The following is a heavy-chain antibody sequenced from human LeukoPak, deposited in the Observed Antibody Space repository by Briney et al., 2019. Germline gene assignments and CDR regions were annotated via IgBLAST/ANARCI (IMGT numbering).Heavy chain of an antibody. CDR1: GGSISSYY. V-gene: IGHV4-59*01. CDR2: IYYSGST. D-gene: IGHD3-10*01. Sequence: SETLSLTCTVSGGSISSYYWSWIRQPPGEGLEWIGYIYYSGSTNYNPSLKSRVTISVDTSKNQFSLKLSSVTAADTAVYYCARGVRYYGSGSYYGRYYYYYGMDVWGQGTTVTVSS. CDR3: ARGVRYYGSGSYYGRYYYYYGMDV. J-gene: IGHJ6*02.